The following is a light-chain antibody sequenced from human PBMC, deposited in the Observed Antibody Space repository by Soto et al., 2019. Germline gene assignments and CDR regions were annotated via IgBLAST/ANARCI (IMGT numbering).Light chain of an antibody. V-gene: IGLV2-14*01. Sequence: QSVLTQPASVSGSPRQSITISCTGTSSDVGGYNYDSWCQQHPGKAPKLMIYEVSSRPSGISNRFSGSKSGNTASLTISGLQAEDEADYYCSSFTSDITYVFGTGTKVTVL. J-gene: IGLJ1*01. CDR1: SSDVGGYNY. CDR3: SSFTSDITYV. CDR2: EVS.